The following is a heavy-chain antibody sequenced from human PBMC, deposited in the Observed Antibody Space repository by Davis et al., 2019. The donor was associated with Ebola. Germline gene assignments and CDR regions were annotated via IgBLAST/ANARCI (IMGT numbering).Heavy chain of an antibody. V-gene: IGHV5-10-1*01. D-gene: IGHD3-3*02. J-gene: IGHJ6*02. CDR1: GYYFTSYW. CDR2: IDPSDSYT. CDR3: ARHFVGKLFGMDV. Sequence: GESLKISCKGSGYYFTSYWISWVRQMPGKGLEWMGRIDPSDSYTDYSPSFQGHVSISTDKSINTAYLQWNSLKASDTAMYFCARHFVGKLFGMDVWGQGTTVTVSS.